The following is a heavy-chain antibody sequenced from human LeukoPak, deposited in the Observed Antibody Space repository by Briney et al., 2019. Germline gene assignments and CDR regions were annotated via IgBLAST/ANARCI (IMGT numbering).Heavy chain of an antibody. CDR1: GFTFSSYW. CDR2: IYSDGSST. Sequence: GGSLRLSCAASGFTFSSYWMHWVRQAPGKGLVWVSRIYSDGSSTSYADSVKGRFTISRDNAKNTLYLQMNSLRAEDTAMYYCARVPPPNYDFWSGYKNTYYYYGMDVWGQGTTVTVSS. J-gene: IGHJ6*02. CDR3: ARVPPPNYDFWSGYKNTYYYYGMDV. D-gene: IGHD3-3*01. V-gene: IGHV3-74*01.